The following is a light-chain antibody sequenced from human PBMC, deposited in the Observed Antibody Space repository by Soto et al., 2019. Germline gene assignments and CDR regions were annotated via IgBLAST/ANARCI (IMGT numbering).Light chain of an antibody. J-gene: IGLJ2*01. CDR3: NSYRSTNTPVV. V-gene: IGLV2-14*01. Sequence: QSALTQPASVSGSPGQSITISCTGSSSDVGGYNYVSWYQQHPGKAPKLMIYDVSNRPSGVSDRFSGSKSGNTASLTISGLQAEDEADYYCNSYRSTNTPVVFGGGTQLTVL. CDR2: DVS. CDR1: SSDVGGYNY.